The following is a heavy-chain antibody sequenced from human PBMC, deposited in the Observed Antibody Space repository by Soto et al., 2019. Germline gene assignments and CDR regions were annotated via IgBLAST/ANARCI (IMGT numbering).Heavy chain of an antibody. Sequence: GGSLRLSCAASGLTFNNYWMSWVRQAPGKGLEWVANIKGDGSEKSYGDSVKGRFTISRDNAKNSLYLQMNSLRAEDTAVYYCARHPERIAQIGWFDPWGQGTLVTVSS. CDR3: ARHPERIAQIGWFDP. CDR1: GLTFNNYW. D-gene: IGHD6-13*01. CDR2: IKGDGSEK. V-gene: IGHV3-7*02. J-gene: IGHJ5*02.